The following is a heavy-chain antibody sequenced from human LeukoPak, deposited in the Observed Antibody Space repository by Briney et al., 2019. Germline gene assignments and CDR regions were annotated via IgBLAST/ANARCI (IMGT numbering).Heavy chain of an antibody. CDR3: ARDEVGAYIDY. J-gene: IGHJ4*02. V-gene: IGHV1-46*01. CDR1: GYTFTSYY. CDR2: INPSGGST. D-gene: IGHD1-26*01. Sequence: ALVKVSCKASGYTFTSYYMHWVRQAPGQGLEWMGIINPSGGSTSYAQKFQGRVTMTRDTSTSTVYMELSSLRSEDTAVYYCARDEVGAYIDYWGQGTLVTVSS.